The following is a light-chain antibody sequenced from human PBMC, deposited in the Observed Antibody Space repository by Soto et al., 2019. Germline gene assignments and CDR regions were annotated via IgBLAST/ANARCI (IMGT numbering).Light chain of an antibody. CDR1: SSDIGGYNL. CDR2: EAS. CDR3: SSYAGSSTFRVV. Sequence: QSVLTQPASVSGSPGQSITISCTGTSSDIGGYNLVSWYQHHPGKAPKLMIHEASKRPSGVSNRFSGSKSGNTASLTTSGLQAEDEADYYCSSYAGSSTFRVVFGGGTKLTVL. J-gene: IGLJ2*01. V-gene: IGLV2-23*01.